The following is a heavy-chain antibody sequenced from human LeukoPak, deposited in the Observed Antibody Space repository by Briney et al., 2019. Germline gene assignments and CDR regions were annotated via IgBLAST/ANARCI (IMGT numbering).Heavy chain of an antibody. CDR1: GGSISSSSYY. D-gene: IGHD1-26*01. Sequence: SETLSLTCTVSGGSISSSSYYWGWIRQPPGKGLEWIGSFYYSGTTYYNPSLEGRISISVDTSKNQFSLKMSSVTAADTAVYYCARDLRSVGVSGYWGQGTLVTVSS. CDR2: FYYSGTT. CDR3: ARDLRSVGVSGY. J-gene: IGHJ4*02. V-gene: IGHV4-39*07.